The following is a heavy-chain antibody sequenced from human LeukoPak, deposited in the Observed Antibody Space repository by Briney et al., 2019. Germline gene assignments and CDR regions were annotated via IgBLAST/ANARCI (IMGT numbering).Heavy chain of an antibody. J-gene: IGHJ4*02. CDR1: GGSINSTGYF. Sequence: PSETLSLTCDVSGGSINSTGYFWGWIRQSPGKGLEWIGAIYYTGDAYFNPSLRSRANMAVDTSENRFSLNLRSVTAADTAIYYCARRRSWPEFDYWGRGTLVTVSS. V-gene: IGHV4-39*01. D-gene: IGHD6-13*01. CDR2: IYYTGDA. CDR3: ARRRSWPEFDY.